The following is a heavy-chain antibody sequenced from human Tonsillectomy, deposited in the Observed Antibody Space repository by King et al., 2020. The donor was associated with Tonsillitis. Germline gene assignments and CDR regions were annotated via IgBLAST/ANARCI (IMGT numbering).Heavy chain of an antibody. V-gene: IGHV3-15*01. J-gene: IGHJ4*02. CDR2: INSKTDGGTT. Sequence: VQLVESGGGLVKPGGSLRLSCAASGFTFSNAWMSWVRQAPGKGLEWVGCINSKTDGGTTDYAAPVKGSFTISRADYKNTLYLQMNSLKTEDTAVYYYYTGLYCGGDCYSGAYWGQGTLVTVSS. CDR3: YTGLYCGGDCYSGAY. CDR1: GFTFSNAW. D-gene: IGHD2-21*02.